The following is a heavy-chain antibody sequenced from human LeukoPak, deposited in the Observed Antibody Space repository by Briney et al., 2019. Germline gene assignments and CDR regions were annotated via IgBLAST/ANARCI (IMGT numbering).Heavy chain of an antibody. CDR1: GGSLSGYY. Sequence: SETLSLTCAVYGGSLSGYYSSWIRQPPGKGVEWRGEINHSGRTNYNPSPKSRVTVSVDTYKNQFSLKLSSVTAADTAVYYCARGRRQLERRYYGMDVWGKGTTVTVSS. J-gene: IGHJ6*04. V-gene: IGHV4-34*01. D-gene: IGHD1-1*01. CDR2: INHSGRT. CDR3: ARGRRQLERRYYGMDV.